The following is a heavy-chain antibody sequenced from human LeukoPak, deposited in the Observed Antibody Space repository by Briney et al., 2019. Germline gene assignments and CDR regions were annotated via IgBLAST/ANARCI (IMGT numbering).Heavy chain of an antibody. CDR1: GYTFTSYG. Sequence: GASVKVSCKASGYTFTSYGINWVRQAPGQGLEWMGWISAYNGNTKYAQKFQGTVTMTADTPTTTAYMELRSLRYDDTAVYYCARGNGETVSTSLNWFDPWGQGTLVTVSS. J-gene: IGHJ5*02. D-gene: IGHD5/OR15-5a*01. CDR3: ARGNGETVSTSLNWFDP. V-gene: IGHV1-18*01. CDR2: ISAYNGNT.